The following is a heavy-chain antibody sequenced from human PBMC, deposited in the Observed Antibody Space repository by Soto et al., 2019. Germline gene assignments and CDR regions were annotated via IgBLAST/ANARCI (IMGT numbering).Heavy chain of an antibody. J-gene: IGHJ5*02. CDR2: ITSDGKSK. D-gene: IGHD2-21*02. Sequence: QSGGSLRLSCAASGFNFSNHWMHWVRQRPAEGLVWVSRITSDGKSKAYAESVKGRFAISRDNAKNTLYLQMNGLTAEDTAVYYCARESGDWPLNWFDPWGQGTLVTSPQ. CDR3: ARESGDWPLNWFDP. V-gene: IGHV3-74*01. CDR1: GFNFSNHW.